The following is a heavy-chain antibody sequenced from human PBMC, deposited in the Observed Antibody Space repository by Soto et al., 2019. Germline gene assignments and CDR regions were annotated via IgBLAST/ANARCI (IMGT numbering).Heavy chain of an antibody. V-gene: IGHV1-46*03. D-gene: IGHD2-8*01. CDR3: AIEEVYAETFDY. J-gene: IGHJ4*02. CDR2: INPSGGST. CDR1: GYTFTSYY. Sequence: ASVKVSFKASGYTFTSYYMHWVRQAPGQGLEWMGIINPSGGSTSYAQKFQGRVTMTRDTSTSTVYMELSSLRSEDTAVYYCAIEEVYAETFDYWGQGTLVTVSS.